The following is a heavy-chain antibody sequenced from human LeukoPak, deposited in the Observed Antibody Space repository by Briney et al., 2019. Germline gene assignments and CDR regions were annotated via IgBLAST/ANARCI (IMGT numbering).Heavy chain of an antibody. Sequence: SETLSLTCTVSGGSISSYYWSWIRQPPGKGLEWIGYIYYSGSTNYNPSLKSRVTISVDTSKNQFSLKLSSVTAADTAVYYCARAGYSSGWYRGGALDIWGQGTMVTVSS. CDR3: ARAGYSSGWYRGGALDI. CDR1: GGSISSYY. CDR2: IYYSGST. V-gene: IGHV4-59*01. J-gene: IGHJ3*02. D-gene: IGHD6-19*01.